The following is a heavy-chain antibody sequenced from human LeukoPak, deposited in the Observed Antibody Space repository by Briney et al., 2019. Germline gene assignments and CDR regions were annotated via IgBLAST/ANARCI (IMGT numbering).Heavy chain of an antibody. CDR1: GYSFTTFG. V-gene: IGHV1-18*01. CDR2: ISAYNGDT. CDR3: GRDKAEAVYYFDY. Sequence: GASVKVSCKASGYSFTTFGISWVRQAPGQGLEWTGWISAYNGDTMYAQKFQDRVTMTTDTSTSTAYMDLRSLTSDDTAVYYCGRDKAEAVYYFDYWGQGTLVTVSS. D-gene: IGHD6-13*01. J-gene: IGHJ4*02.